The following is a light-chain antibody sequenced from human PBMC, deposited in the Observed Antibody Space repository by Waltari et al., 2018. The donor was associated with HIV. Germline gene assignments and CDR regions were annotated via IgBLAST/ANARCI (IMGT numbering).Light chain of an antibody. CDR2: GAS. CDR1: QNVISTY. Sequence: EIVLTQSPGTLSLSPGERATLSCMASQNVISTYLAWYQQKPGQAPRLLIYGASSRAAGTSYRFGGSGSGTDFTLTISRLGPEDFAVYYCQLFGDSHRTFGQGTKVEI. J-gene: IGKJ1*01. CDR3: QLFGDSHRT. V-gene: IGKV3-20*01.